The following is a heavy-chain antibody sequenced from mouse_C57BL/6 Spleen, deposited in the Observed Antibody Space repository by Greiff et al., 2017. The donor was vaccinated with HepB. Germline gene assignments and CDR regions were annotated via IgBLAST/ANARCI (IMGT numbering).Heavy chain of an antibody. D-gene: IGHD1-1*01. CDR1: GFTFTDYY. J-gene: IGHJ1*03. V-gene: IGHV7-3*01. CDR3: ARSPYGAYFDV. CDR2: IRNKANGYTT. Sequence: EVQLVESGGGLVQPGGSLSLSCAASGFTFTDYYMSWVRQPPGKALEWLGFIRNKANGYTTEYSASVKGRFTISRDNSQSILYLQMNALRAEDSATYYCARSPYGAYFDVWGTGTTVTVSS.